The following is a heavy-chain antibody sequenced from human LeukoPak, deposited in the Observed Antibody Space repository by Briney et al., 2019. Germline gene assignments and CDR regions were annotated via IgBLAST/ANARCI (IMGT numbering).Heavy chain of an antibody. D-gene: IGHD3-22*01. Sequence: GGSLRLSCAASGFTFDDYGMSWVRQAPGKGLEWVSGINWNGGSTGYADSVKGRFTISRDNAKNSQYLQMNSLRAEDTALYYCARTSSGYYYFDYWGQGTLVTVSS. J-gene: IGHJ4*02. CDR3: ARTSSGYYYFDY. CDR1: GFTFDDYG. CDR2: INWNGGST. V-gene: IGHV3-20*04.